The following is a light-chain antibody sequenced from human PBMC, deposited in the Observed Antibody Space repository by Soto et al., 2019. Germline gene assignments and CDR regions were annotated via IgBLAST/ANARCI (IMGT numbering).Light chain of an antibody. CDR1: SSDIGTYNY. J-gene: IGLJ1*01. CDR2: DVS. V-gene: IGLV2-14*01. Sequence: QSALTQPASVSGSPGQSITISCTGTSSDIGTYNYVSWYQQHPGKAPKLMLYDVSNRPSGVSIRFSGSKSGNTASLSISGLQAEDEADYYCSSYTTSITLVFGTGTKLTVL. CDR3: SSYTTSITLV.